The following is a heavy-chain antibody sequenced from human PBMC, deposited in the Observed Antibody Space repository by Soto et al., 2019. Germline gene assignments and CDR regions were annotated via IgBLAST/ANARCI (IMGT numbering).Heavy chain of an antibody. V-gene: IGHV3-23*01. CDR1: GYSFSTYA. D-gene: IGHD3-3*01. CDR2: ISGSGGNT. Sequence: EVQLLESGGGLVQPGASLRLSCVASGYSFSTYAMNWVRQAPGKGLEWVSAISGSGGNTFYGDSVKGRFTISRDNSKNTVYLQMNSLRVEDTAVYYCAKGSEFWSGRHHDYWGQGTLVTVSS. CDR3: AKGSEFWSGRHHDY. J-gene: IGHJ4*02.